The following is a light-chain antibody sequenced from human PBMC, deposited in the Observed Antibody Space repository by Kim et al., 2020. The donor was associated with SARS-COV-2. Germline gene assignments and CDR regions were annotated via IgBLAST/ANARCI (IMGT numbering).Light chain of an antibody. CDR3: QQYETYYT. CDR2: KAS. J-gene: IGKJ2*01. CDR1: QSISSW. Sequence: DIQMTQSPSTLSASVGDRVTITCRASQSISSWLAWYQQKPGKAPNLLIYKASNLATGVPSRFSGSGFGTEFILTISSLQPDDFATYYCQQYETYYTFGQGTKLEI. V-gene: IGKV1-5*03.